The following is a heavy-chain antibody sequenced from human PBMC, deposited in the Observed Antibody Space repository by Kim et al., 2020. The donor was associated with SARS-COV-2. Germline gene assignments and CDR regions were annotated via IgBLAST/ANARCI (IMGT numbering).Heavy chain of an antibody. CDR1: GFTFSSYA. CDR2: ISGSGGST. Sequence: GGSLRLSCAASGFTFSSYAMSWVRQAPGKGLEWVSAISGSGGSTYYADSVKGRFTISRDNSKNTLYLQMNSLRAEDTAVYYCAKVSSTGSGWYRSYYYYGMDVWGQGTTVTVSS. CDR3: AKVSSTGSGWYRSYYYYGMDV. V-gene: IGHV3-23*01. D-gene: IGHD6-19*01. J-gene: IGHJ6*02.